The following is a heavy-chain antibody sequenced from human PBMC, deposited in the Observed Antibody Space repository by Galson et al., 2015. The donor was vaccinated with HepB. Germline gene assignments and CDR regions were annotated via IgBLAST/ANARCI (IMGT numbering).Heavy chain of an antibody. V-gene: IGHV3-15*01. CDR3: TTDVYYSTYWSWLDP. CDR2: IKSKTDGETT. D-gene: IGHD2-8*02. CDR1: GLPFNNAW. Sequence: SLRLSCAASGLPFNNAWMTWVRQAPGMGLEWVDRIKSKTDGETTDYAAPGKGRFTISRDDSKNRLYLQMNSLKTEDTAVYYCTTDVYYSTYWSWLDPWGQGTLVTVSS. J-gene: IGHJ5*02.